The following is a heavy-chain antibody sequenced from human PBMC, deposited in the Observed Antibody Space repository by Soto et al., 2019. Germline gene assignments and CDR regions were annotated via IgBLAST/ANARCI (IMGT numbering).Heavy chain of an antibody. Sequence: QVQLQESGPGLVKPSETLSLTCSVSSASVTSGSYSWSWIRQPPGKRLEWIGYIYDRGSTNYNPSLKSRVTISLDTSKNQFSLRLTSVTAADTAVYYCASGVVGATFSDYWGQGTLVTVSS. CDR2: IYDRGST. J-gene: IGHJ4*02. V-gene: IGHV4-61*01. D-gene: IGHD1-26*01. CDR1: SASVTSGSYS. CDR3: ASGVVGATFSDY.